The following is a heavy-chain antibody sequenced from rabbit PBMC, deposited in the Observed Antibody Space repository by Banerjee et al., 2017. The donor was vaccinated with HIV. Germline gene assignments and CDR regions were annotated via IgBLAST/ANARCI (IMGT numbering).Heavy chain of an antibody. CDR1: GFSFTSGYY. D-gene: IGHD1-1*01. CDR3: VRYTDSDDYIESFNL. Sequence: QSLEESGGDLVKPGASLTLTCTASGFSFTSGYYMCWVRQAPGKGLEWIACIYAGSSGSAYYASWAKGRFTISKTSTAVTLQMTSLTAADTATYFCVRYTDSDDYIESFNLWGPGTLVTVS. J-gene: IGHJ4*01. V-gene: IGHV1S40*01. CDR2: IYAGSSGSA.